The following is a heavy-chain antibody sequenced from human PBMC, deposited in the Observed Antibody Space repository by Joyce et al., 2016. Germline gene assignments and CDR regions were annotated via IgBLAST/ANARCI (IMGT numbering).Heavy chain of an antibody. D-gene: IGHD3-16*01. V-gene: IGHV3-21*01. CDR1: GSTFSSSS. J-gene: IGHJ6*02. CDR2: ISATSYEI. Sequence: QLVESGGGVVKAGGSLRISCEAFGSTFSSSSMSWFRQAPGKGLWWVAAISATSYEIVHAETVGGRFTVSRDNAKKTLYLQMNSLRAEDSAVFYCARGGISYYYAMDVWGQGTTVTVSS. CDR3: ARGGISYYYAMDV.